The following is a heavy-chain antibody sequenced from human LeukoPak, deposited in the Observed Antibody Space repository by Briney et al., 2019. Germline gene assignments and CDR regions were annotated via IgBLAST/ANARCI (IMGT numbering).Heavy chain of an antibody. Sequence: PGGSLRLSCAASGFTFSSYGMHWVRQAPGKGLEWVAVISYDGSNKYYADSVKGRFTISRDNSENTLYLQMNSLRAEDTAVYYCAKDAFDIWGQGTMVTVSS. CDR1: GFTFSSYG. CDR2: ISYDGSNK. CDR3: AKDAFDI. V-gene: IGHV3-30*18. J-gene: IGHJ3*02.